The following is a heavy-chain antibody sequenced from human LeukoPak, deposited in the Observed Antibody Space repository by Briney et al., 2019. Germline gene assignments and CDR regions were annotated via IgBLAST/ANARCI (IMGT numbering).Heavy chain of an antibody. Sequence: ASVMVSCKASGYTFTGYYMHWVRQAPGQGLEWMGWINPNSGGTNYAQKFQGRVTMTRDTSISTAYMELSRLRSDDTAVYYCARVSRTAYYYDSSGYYWFDPWGQGTLVTVSS. CDR2: INPNSGGT. D-gene: IGHD3-22*01. CDR3: ARVSRTAYYYDSSGYYWFDP. V-gene: IGHV1-2*02. CDR1: GYTFTGYY. J-gene: IGHJ5*02.